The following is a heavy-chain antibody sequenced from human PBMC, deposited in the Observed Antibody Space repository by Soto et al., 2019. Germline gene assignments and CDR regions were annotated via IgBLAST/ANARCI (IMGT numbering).Heavy chain of an antibody. J-gene: IGHJ4*02. V-gene: IGHV4-39*01. CDR3: ARHRWGSGSYSGLLDF. CDR2: VHHSGSA. D-gene: IGHD3-10*01. Sequence: KPSGTLSLTCSVSGGSISTSSYFWGWIRQPPGKGLEWVGAVHHSGSANYRSSLQSRVTISVDTSQNQFSLRLRSVTAADTAVYYCARHRWGSGSYSGLLDFWGQGALVTVSS. CDR1: GGSISTSSYF.